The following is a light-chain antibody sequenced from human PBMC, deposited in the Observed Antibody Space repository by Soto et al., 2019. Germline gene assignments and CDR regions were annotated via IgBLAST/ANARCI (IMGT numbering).Light chain of an antibody. V-gene: IGKV3-11*01. CDR2: DAS. CDR1: QSISSN. CDR3: QQRSVWPIT. Sequence: EIVMTQSPATLSVSPGERATLSCRASQSISSNLAWYQQKPGQAPRLLIYDASNRAAGIPARFSGSGSGTDLTLTISSLEAEDFAVYYCQQRSVWPITFGQGTRLEIK. J-gene: IGKJ5*01.